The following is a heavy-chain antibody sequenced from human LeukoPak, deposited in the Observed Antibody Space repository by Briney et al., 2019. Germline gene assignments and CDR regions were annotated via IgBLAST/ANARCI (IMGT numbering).Heavy chain of an antibody. CDR2: IRSKAYGGTT. CDR3: TRDPGYCSSTSCHNWFDP. J-gene: IGHJ5*02. D-gene: IGHD2-2*03. CDR1: GFTFGDYA. Sequence: PGGSLRLFCTASGFTFGDYAMSWVRQAPGKGLEWVGFIRSKAYGGTTEYAASVKGRFTISRDDSKSIAYLQMNSLKTEDTAVYYCTRDPGYCSSTSCHNWFDPWGQGTLVTVSS. V-gene: IGHV3-49*04.